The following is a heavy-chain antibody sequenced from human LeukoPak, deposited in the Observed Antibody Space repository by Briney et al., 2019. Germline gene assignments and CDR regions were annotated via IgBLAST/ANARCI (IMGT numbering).Heavy chain of an antibody. V-gene: IGHV5-51*01. CDR2: VFPGDSDT. D-gene: IGHD3-10*01. CDR3: ARPNLTSGTYYIDY. J-gene: IGHJ4*02. CDR1: GHNFIYYW. Sequence: GESLKISCQSSGHNFIYYWIAWVRQMLGKGLEWMGIVFPGDSDTRYSPSFQGQVTISVDKSISTAYLQWSSLKASDTAMYYCARPNLTSGTYYIDYWGQGTLVTVSS.